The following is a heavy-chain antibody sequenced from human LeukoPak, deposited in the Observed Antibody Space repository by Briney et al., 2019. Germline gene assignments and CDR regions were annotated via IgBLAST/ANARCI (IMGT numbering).Heavy chain of an antibody. D-gene: IGHD3-3*01. V-gene: IGHV3-21*04. Sequence: PGGSLRLSCAASGFTFSSYSMNWVRQAPGKGLEWVSSISSSSSYIYYADSVKGRFTISRDNSKNTLYLQMNSLRAEDTAVYYCAKEYDFWSGYPYSSWGQGTLVTVSS. CDR3: AKEYDFWSGYPYSS. CDR1: GFTFSSYS. CDR2: ISSSSSYI. J-gene: IGHJ5*02.